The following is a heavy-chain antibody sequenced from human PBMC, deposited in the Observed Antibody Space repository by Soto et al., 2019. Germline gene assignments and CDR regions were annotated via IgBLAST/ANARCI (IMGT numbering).Heavy chain of an antibody. CDR1: GGSFSGYY. D-gene: IGHD3-10*01. J-gene: IGHJ4*02. V-gene: IGHV4-34*01. CDR2: INHSGST. Sequence: SETLSLTCAVYGGSFSGYYWSWIRQPPGKGLEWIGEINHSGSTNYNPSLKSRVTISVDTSKNQFSLKLSSVTAADTAVYYCARPMVRGPYDYWGQGTLVTVSS. CDR3: ARPMVRGPYDY.